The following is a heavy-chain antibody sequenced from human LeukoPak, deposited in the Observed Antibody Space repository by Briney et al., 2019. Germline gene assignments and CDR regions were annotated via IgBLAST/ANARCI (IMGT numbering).Heavy chain of an antibody. CDR2: ISISSTTI. D-gene: IGHD5-12*01. V-gene: IGHV3-48*04. J-gene: IGHJ4*02. Sequence: GGSPRLSCVASGFTFSSSSMNWVRQAPGKGLEWVSYISISSTTIYYADSVKGRFTISRDNAKNSLYLQMNSLRAEDTAVYYCARDSTFSGYSEDDYWGQGTLVTVSS. CDR3: ARDSTFSGYSEDDY. CDR1: GFTFSSSS.